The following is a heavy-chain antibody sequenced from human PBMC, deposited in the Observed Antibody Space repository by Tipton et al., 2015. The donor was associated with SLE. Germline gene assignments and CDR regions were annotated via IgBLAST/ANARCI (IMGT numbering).Heavy chain of an antibody. D-gene: IGHD5-18*01. CDR3: ARSDMDSEDWFDP. Sequence: TLSLTCTVSGGSISSYYWSWIRQPPGKGLEWIGYIYYSGSTNYTPSLKSRVTISVDTSKNQFSLKLSSVTAADTAVYYCARSDMDSEDWFDPWGQGTLVTVSS. CDR1: GGSISSYY. J-gene: IGHJ5*02. CDR2: IYYSGST. V-gene: IGHV4-59*01.